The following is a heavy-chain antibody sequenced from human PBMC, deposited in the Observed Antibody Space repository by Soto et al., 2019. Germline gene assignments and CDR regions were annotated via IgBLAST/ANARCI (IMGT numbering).Heavy chain of an antibody. Sequence: GSLRLSCAASGFTFSSYGMHWVRQAPGKGLEWVAVISYDGSNKYYADSVKGRFTISRDNSKNTLYLQMNSLRAEDTAVYYCAKGPQPGYDILTGYYGMDVWGQGTTVTVSS. CDR1: GFTFSSYG. V-gene: IGHV3-30*18. D-gene: IGHD3-9*01. CDR3: AKGPQPGYDILTGYYGMDV. CDR2: ISYDGSNK. J-gene: IGHJ6*02.